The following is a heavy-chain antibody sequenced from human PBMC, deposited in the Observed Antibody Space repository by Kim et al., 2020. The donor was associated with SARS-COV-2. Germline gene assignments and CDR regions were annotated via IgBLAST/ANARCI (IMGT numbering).Heavy chain of an antibody. CDR3: ARAPGPGLKAAADNGRDV. CDR1: GGTFSSYA. Sequence: SVKVSCKASGGTFSSYAISWVRQAPGQGLEWMGRIIPILGIANYAQKFQGRVTITADKSTSTAYMELSSLRSEDTAVYYCARAPGPGLKAAADNGRDVWGQGTTVTVSS. V-gene: IGHV1-69*04. D-gene: IGHD6-13*01. J-gene: IGHJ6*02. CDR2: IIPILGIA.